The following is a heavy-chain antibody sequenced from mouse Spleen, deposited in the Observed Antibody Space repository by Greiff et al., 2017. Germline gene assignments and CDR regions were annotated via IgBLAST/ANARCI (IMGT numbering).Heavy chain of an antibody. CDR1: GYTFTTYP. V-gene: IGHV1-47*01. CDR2: FHPYNDDT. Sequence: VKLQESGAELVKPGASVKMSCKASGYTFTTYPIEWMKQNHGKSLEWIGNFHPYNDDTKYNEKFKGKATLTVEKSSSTVYLELSRLTSDDSAVYYCARRGSKVYYYAMDYWGQGTSVTVSS. D-gene: IGHD1-1*01. CDR3: ARRGSKVYYYAMDY. J-gene: IGHJ4*01.